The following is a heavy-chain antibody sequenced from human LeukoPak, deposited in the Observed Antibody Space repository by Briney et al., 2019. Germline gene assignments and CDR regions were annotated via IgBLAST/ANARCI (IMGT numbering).Heavy chain of an antibody. CDR1: GFTFSDYY. D-gene: IGHD6-13*01. CDR2: IRYDGSSK. CDR3: AKDGAYIAAAPDY. V-gene: IGHV3-30*02. J-gene: IGHJ4*02. Sequence: GGSLRLSCAASGFTFSDYYMSWIRQAPGKGLEWVAFIRYDGSSKYYADSVKGRFTISRDNSKNTLYLQMNSLRAEDTAVYYCAKDGAYIAAAPDYWGQGTLVTVSS.